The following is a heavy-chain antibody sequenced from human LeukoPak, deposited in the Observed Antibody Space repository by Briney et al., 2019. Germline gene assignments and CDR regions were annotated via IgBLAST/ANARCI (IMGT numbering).Heavy chain of an antibody. D-gene: IGHD3-22*01. CDR1: GGSFSGYY. J-gene: IGHJ4*02. CDR3: ARGAYDSGGYYCDY. CDR2: IYHSGST. V-gene: IGHV4-34*01. Sequence: SETLSLTCAVYGGSFSGYYWSWIRLPPGKGLEWSGEIYHSGSTNYNPSPKSRVTISLDASKNQFSLRLNSVTAADTAVYYCARGAYDSGGYYCDYWGQGTLVTVSS.